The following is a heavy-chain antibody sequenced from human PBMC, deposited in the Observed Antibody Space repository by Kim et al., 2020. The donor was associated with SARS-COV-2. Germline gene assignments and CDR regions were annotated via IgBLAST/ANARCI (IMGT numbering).Heavy chain of an antibody. V-gene: IGHV3-53*01. CDR2: IYSGGSI. D-gene: IGHD3-10*01. CDR1: GFTVSSNY. CDR3: ARGWGRELWFGELFHPGDFQH. Sequence: GGSLRLSCAASGFTVSSNYMSWVRQAPGKGLEWVSVIYSGGSIYYADSVKGRFTISRDNSKNTLYLQMNSLRAEDTAVYYCARGWGRELWFGELFHPGDFQHWGQGTLVTVSS. J-gene: IGHJ1*01.